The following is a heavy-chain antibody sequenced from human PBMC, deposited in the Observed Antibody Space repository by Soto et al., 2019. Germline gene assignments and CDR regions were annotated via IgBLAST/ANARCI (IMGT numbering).Heavy chain of an antibody. CDR2: IYYSGST. J-gene: IGHJ6*02. Sequence: SETLSLTCTVSGGSISSSSYYWGWIRQPPGKGLEWIGSIYYSGSTYYNPSLKGRVTISVDTSKNQFSLKLSSVTAADTAVYYCAGTYYDFWSGTWYYYGMDVWGQGTTVTVSS. CDR1: GGSISSSSYY. CDR3: AGTYYDFWSGTWYYYGMDV. V-gene: IGHV4-39*01. D-gene: IGHD3-3*01.